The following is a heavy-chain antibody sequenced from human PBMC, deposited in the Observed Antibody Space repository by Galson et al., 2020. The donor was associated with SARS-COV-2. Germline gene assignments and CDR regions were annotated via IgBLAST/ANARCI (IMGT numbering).Heavy chain of an antibody. CDR2: IGTAGDT. CDR1: GFNFSSYD. Sequence: GGSLRLSCAASGFNFSSYDMHWVRQATGKGLEWVSAIGTAGDTYYPGSVKGRFTISRENAKNSLYLQMNSLRAGDTAVYYCARGSQDIVVVPAANARVYYYYYMDVWGKGTTFTVSS. CDR3: ARGSQDIVVVPAANARVYYYYYMDV. V-gene: IGHV3-13*04. J-gene: IGHJ6*03. D-gene: IGHD2-2*01.